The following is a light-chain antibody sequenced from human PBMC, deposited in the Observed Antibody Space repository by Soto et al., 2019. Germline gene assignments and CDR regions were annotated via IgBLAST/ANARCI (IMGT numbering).Light chain of an antibody. J-gene: IGLJ1*01. Sequence: QSVLTQPASVSGSPGQSITISCSGTSSDVGGYDYVSWYQQHPGKAPKLMIYDVTNRPSGVSNRFSGSKSGNTASLTISGLQAEDGSDYYSLSYASINTNVFGTGTKVPFL. CDR2: DVT. CDR1: SSDVGGYDY. CDR3: LSYASINTNV. V-gene: IGLV2-14*01.